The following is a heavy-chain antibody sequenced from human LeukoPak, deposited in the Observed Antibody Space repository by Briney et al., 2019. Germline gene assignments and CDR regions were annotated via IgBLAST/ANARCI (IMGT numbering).Heavy chain of an antibody. CDR2: ISYDGSNK. J-gene: IGHJ6*04. CDR1: GFTFSSYG. D-gene: IGHD3-10*02. CDR3: AELGITMIGGV. Sequence: GGSLRLSCAASGFTFSSYGMHWVRQAPGKGLEWVAVISYDGSNKYYVDSVKGRFTISRDNSKNTLYLQMNSLRAEDTAVYYCAELGITMIGGVWGKGTTVTISS. V-gene: IGHV3-30*18.